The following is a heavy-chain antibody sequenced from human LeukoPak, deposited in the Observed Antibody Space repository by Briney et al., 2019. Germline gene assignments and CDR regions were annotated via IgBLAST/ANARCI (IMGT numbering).Heavy chain of an antibody. D-gene: IGHD3-22*01. CDR3: ARDGVYYYDSSGYYYGPC. CDR1: GFTFSSYA. V-gene: IGHV3-23*01. CDR2: ISGSGGST. J-gene: IGHJ4*02. Sequence: GGSLRLSCAASGFTFSSYAMSWVRQAPGKGLEWVSAISGSGGSTYYADSVKGRFTISRDNAKNTLYLQMNSLRAEDTAVYYCARDGVYYYDSSGYYYGPCWGQGTLVTVSS.